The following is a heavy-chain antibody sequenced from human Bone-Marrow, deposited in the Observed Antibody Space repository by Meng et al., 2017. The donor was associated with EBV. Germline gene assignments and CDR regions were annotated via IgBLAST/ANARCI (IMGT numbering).Heavy chain of an antibody. V-gene: IGHV4-4*02. CDR1: GASISGSNW. J-gene: IGHJ4*02. CDR3: AGGNAYNVPSFDY. D-gene: IGHD5-24*01. Sequence: QVQLQESGPGLVKPSGTLSLTCAVSGASISGSNWWSWVRQPPGKGLEWIGEIWHGGNTNYNPSLKSRVTISVDKSGNQFSLNLNSVTAADTAVYYCAGGNAYNVPSFDYWGQGTLVTVSS. CDR2: IWHGGNT.